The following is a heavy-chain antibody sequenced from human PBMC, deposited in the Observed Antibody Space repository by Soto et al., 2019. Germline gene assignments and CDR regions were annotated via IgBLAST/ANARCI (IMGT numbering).Heavy chain of an antibody. CDR3: ARVPYYHDSSGYYYGYFDP. V-gene: IGHV4-59*01. J-gene: IGHJ4*02. CDR2: IYYSGST. CDR1: GGSISTYY. Sequence: SETLSLTCTVSGGSISTYYWNWIRQPPGKGLEWIGYIYYSGSTNYNPSLKSRVTISVDTSKNQFSLKLSSVTAADTAVYYCARVPYYHDSSGYYYGYFDPWGQGTLVTVSS. D-gene: IGHD3-22*01.